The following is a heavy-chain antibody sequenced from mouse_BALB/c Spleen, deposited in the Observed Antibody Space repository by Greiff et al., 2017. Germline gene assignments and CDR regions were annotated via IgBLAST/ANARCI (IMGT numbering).Heavy chain of an antibody. CDR3: TRDYYGSSSPFAY. CDR1: GYTFTSYW. D-gene: IGHD1-1*01. J-gene: IGHJ3*01. Sequence: QVQLQQPGAELVRPGASVKLSCKASGYTFTSYWINWVKQRPGQGLEWIGNIYPSDSYTNYNQKFKDKATLTVDKSSSTAYMQLSSPTSEDSAVYYCTRDYYGSSSPFAYWGQWTLVTVSA. V-gene: IGHV1-69*02. CDR2: IYPSDSYT.